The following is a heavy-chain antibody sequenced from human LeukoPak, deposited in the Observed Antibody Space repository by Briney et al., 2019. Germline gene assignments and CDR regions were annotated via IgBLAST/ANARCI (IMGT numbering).Heavy chain of an antibody. D-gene: IGHD1-26*01. Sequence: SETLSLTCTVSGGSISSYYWSWIRQPPGKGLGWIGYIYYSGSTNYNPSLKSRVTISVDTSKNQFSLKLSSVTAADTAVYYCARGIRTMGASFDYWGQGTLVTVSS. J-gene: IGHJ4*02. CDR2: IYYSGST. CDR1: GGSISSYY. CDR3: ARGIRTMGASFDY. V-gene: IGHV4-59*01.